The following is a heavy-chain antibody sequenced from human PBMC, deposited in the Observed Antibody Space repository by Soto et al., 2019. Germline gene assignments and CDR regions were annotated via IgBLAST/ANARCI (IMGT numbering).Heavy chain of an antibody. CDR1: GYTFTSYG. V-gene: IGHV1-18*01. CDR3: ARELLEWLLIGAFDI. J-gene: IGHJ3*02. D-gene: IGHD3-3*01. CDR2: ISAYNGNT. Sequence: GASVKVSCKASGYTFTSYGISWVRQAPGQGLEWMGWISAYNGNTNYAQKLQGRVTMTTDTSTSTAYMELRSLRSDDTAVYYCARELLEWLLIGAFDIWGQGTMVTVSS.